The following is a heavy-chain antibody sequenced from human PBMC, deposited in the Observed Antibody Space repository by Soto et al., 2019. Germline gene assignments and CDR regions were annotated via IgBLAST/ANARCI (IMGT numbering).Heavy chain of an antibody. CDR3: AGFDVDTAMEKNYYYYGMDV. CDR2: IYYSGST. Sequence: PSETLSLTCTVSGGSISRGGYYWSWIRQHPGKGLEWIGYIYYSGSTYYNPSLKSRVTISVDTSKNQFSLKLSSVTAADTAVYYCAGFDVDTAMEKNYYYYGMDVWGQGTAVTVSS. V-gene: IGHV4-31*03. J-gene: IGHJ6*02. D-gene: IGHD5-18*01. CDR1: GGSISRGGYY.